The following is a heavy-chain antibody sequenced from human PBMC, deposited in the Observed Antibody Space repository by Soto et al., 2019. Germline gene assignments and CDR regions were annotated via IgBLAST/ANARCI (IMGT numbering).Heavy chain of an antibody. D-gene: IGHD2-15*01. CDR1: GGSISSGGYS. Sequence: LSLTCAVSGGSISSGGYSWSWIRQPPGKGLEWIGYIYHSGSTYYNPSLKSRVTISVDRSKNQFSLKLSSVTAADTAVYYCARSYCSGGSCYRRWFDPWGQGTLVTVS. V-gene: IGHV4-30-2*01. J-gene: IGHJ5*02. CDR2: IYHSGST. CDR3: ARSYCSGGSCYRRWFDP.